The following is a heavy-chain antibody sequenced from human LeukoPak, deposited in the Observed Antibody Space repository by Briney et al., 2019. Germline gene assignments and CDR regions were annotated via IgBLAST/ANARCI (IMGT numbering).Heavy chain of an antibody. CDR3: ATESKWLPTY. D-gene: IGHD5-12*01. V-gene: IGHV3-23*01. CDR2: ISGAADST. CDR1: GYTFSDYA. Sequence: GRSRRLSCVGAGYTFSDYAMGWVRQAPGKGLEWVSDISGAADSTHYADSVKGRFTISRDNSKNTLYLQMNSLRAEDTAVYYCATESKWLPTYWGQGTLVTVSS. J-gene: IGHJ4*02.